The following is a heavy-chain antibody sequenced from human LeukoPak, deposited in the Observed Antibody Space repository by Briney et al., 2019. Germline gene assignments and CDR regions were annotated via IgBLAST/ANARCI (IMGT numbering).Heavy chain of an antibody. CDR2: IYYSGST. D-gene: IGHD3-10*01. CDR3: ARMSMVRGFDY. Sequence: MRWGSLRLSCAASGFTFSDYYMSWIRQPPGKGLEWIGTIYYSGSTYYNPSLKSRVTTSVDTSKNQFSLKLNSVTAADTAVYYCARMSMVRGFDYWGQGTLVTVSS. J-gene: IGHJ4*02. V-gene: IGHV4-38-2*01. CDR1: GFTFSDYY.